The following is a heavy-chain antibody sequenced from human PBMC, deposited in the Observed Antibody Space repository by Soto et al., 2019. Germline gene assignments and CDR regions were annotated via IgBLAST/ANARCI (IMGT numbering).Heavy chain of an antibody. Sequence: EVQLLESGGGLVQPGGSLRLSCAASGFTFSSYAMSWVRQAPGKGLEWVSAISGSGGSTYYADSVKGRFTISRDNSKNTLYLQMNSLRAEVTAVYYCAKDRTQWLVYPLFDYWGQGTLVTVSS. D-gene: IGHD6-19*01. J-gene: IGHJ4*02. V-gene: IGHV3-23*01. CDR1: GFTFSSYA. CDR3: AKDRTQWLVYPLFDY. CDR2: ISGSGGST.